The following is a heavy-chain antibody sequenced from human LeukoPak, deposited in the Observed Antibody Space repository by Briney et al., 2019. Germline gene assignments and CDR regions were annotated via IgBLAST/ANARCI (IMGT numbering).Heavy chain of an antibody. J-gene: IGHJ3*02. Sequence: GGSLRLSCAGSGFTFSSYWMNWVRQAPGKGLEWVANIKQDGSEKYYVDSVKGRFTISRDNGKNSLYLQMNSLRAEDTAVYYRARVFRPSLTVFIIRGAFDIWGQGTMVTVSS. V-gene: IGHV3-7*01. D-gene: IGHD3-3*01. CDR2: IKQDGSEK. CDR3: ARVFRPSLTVFIIRGAFDI. CDR1: GFTFSSYW.